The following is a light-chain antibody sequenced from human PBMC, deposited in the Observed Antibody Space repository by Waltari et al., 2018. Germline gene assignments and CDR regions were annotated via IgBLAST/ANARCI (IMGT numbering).Light chain of an antibody. Sequence: EIVLTQSPATLSLSPGERATLSCRASQSVSSYLAWYQQKPGQTARLLIYDTSFRSAGSPDTFSGSGSGTDFTLTLSSVEPEDSAVYYCQQRRNWPRLFTFGGGTKVEIK. V-gene: IGKV3-11*01. CDR2: DTS. CDR1: QSVSSY. CDR3: QQRRNWPRLFT. J-gene: IGKJ4*01.